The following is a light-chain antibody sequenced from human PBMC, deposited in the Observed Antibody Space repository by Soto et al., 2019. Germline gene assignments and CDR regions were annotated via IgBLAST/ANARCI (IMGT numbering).Light chain of an antibody. CDR3: QQSYSTPRT. CDR1: QSISSY. V-gene: IGKV1-39*01. CDR2: AAS. Sequence: DIQMTQSPSSLSASVGDRVTITCRARQSISSYLNWYQQKPGKAPKLLIYAASSLQSRVPSRFSGSGSGTDFTLTISSLQPEEFATYYCQQSYSTPRTFGQGTKVEIK. J-gene: IGKJ1*01.